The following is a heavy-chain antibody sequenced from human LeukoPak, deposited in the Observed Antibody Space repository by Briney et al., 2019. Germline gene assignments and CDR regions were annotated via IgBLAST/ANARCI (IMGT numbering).Heavy chain of an antibody. CDR3: ARLAAAGTKIDY. Sequence: PSETLSLTCTVSGGSISSSSYYWGWIRQPPGKGLEWIGSIYYSGSTYYNPSPKSRVTISVDTSKNQFSLKLSSVTAADTAVYYCARLAAAGTKIDYWGQGTLVTVSS. V-gene: IGHV4-39*07. CDR2: IYYSGST. D-gene: IGHD6-13*01. J-gene: IGHJ4*02. CDR1: GGSISSSSYY.